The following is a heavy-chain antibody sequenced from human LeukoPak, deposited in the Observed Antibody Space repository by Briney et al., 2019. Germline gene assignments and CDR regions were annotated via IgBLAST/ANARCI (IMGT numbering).Heavy chain of an antibody. Sequence: SETLSPTFTVPGYSISSGYYWGWIRQPPGKGLEWIGSIYHSGSTYYNPSLKSRVTISVDTSKNQFSLKLSSVTAADTAVYYCARGGPLYSPWGQGTLVTVSS. J-gene: IGHJ5*02. CDR1: GYSISSGYY. CDR2: IYHSGST. V-gene: IGHV4-38-2*02. D-gene: IGHD2-8*01. CDR3: ARGGPLYSP.